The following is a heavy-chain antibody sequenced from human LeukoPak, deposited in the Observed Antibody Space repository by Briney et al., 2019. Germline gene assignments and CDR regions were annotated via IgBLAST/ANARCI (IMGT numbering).Heavy chain of an antibody. J-gene: IGHJ4*02. CDR1: GGSISSGSYY. CDR3: ARQKWAVVTAPYYFDY. V-gene: IGHV4-61*02. Sequence: SETLSLTCTVSGGSISSGSYYWSWIRQPAGKGLEWIGRIYTSGSTNYNPSLKSRVTISVDTSKNQFSLKLSFVTAADTAVYYCARQKWAVVTAPYYFDYRGQGTLVTVSS. D-gene: IGHD5-18*01. CDR2: IYTSGST.